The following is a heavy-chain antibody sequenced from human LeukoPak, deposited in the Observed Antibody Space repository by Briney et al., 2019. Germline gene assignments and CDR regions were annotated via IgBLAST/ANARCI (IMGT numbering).Heavy chain of an antibody. Sequence: GGSLRLSCAASGFTFNSYAMSGVRQAPGKGLEWVSTLTGSGGRTDYADSVKGRFTISRDNSKNTLYVQMNSLRAEDTAVYFCAQVDIAIVPGAVAEFFQNWGQGTLVIVSS. V-gene: IGHV3-23*01. CDR3: AQVDIAIVPGAVAEFFQN. J-gene: IGHJ1*01. CDR1: GFTFNSYA. CDR2: LTGSGGRT. D-gene: IGHD2-2*03.